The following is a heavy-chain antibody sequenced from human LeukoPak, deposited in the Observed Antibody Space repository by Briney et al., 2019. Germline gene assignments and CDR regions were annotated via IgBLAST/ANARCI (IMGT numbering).Heavy chain of an antibody. CDR2: IKSKVDGGTT. CDR1: GFSFTNVW. D-gene: IGHD7-27*01. V-gene: IGHV3-15*07. Sequence: GGSLRLSCAVSGFSFTNVWMNWVRQTPGKGLEWVGLIKSKVDGGTTDYAAPVKGRFTISRDDSENTLYLQMSSLKIEDTAIYYCTKDPPLTGGVYSAHWGPGTLVTVSS. CDR3: TKDPPLTGGVYSAH. J-gene: IGHJ4*02.